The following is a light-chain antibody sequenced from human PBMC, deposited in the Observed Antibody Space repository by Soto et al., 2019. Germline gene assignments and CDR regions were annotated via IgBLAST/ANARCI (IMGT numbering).Light chain of an antibody. CDR1: SSDVGGYKY. CDR3: SSYGDSTKLL. V-gene: IGLV2-8*01. J-gene: IGLJ2*01. CDR2: EVT. Sequence: QSALTQPPSASGSPGQSVTISCTGTSSDVGGYKYVSWYQQHSGRAPKLMIYEVTKRPSGVPDRFSGSKSGNTAYLTVSGLPAEDEADYYCSSYGDSTKLLVGGGTKLTVL.